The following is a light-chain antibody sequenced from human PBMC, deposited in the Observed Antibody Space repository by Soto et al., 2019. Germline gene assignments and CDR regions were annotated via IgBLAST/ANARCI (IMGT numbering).Light chain of an antibody. CDR1: SSEVESYNL. J-gene: IGLJ1*01. CDR3: CSYAGSYTFYV. V-gene: IGLV2-11*01. Sequence: QSVLTQPASVSGSPGQSITISCTGTSSEVESYNLVSWYQQHPGKAPKVMIYDVSKRPSGVPDRFSGSKSGNTASLTLSGIQAEDEADYYCCSYAGSYTFYVFGTGTKVTVL. CDR2: DVS.